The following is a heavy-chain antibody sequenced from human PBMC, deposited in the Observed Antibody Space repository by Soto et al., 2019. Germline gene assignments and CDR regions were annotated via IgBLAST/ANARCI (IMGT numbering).Heavy chain of an antibody. V-gene: IGHV3-9*01. CDR2: ISWNSGSI. J-gene: IGHJ6*02. Sequence: DVQLVESGGGLVQPGRSLRLSCAASGFTFDDYAMHWVRQAPGKGLEWVSGISWNSGSIGYADSVKGRFTISRDNAKNSLYLQMNSLRAEDTALYYCAKDKAPLYYYYGMDVWGQGTTVTVSS. CDR1: GFTFDDYA. CDR3: AKDKAPLYYYYGMDV.